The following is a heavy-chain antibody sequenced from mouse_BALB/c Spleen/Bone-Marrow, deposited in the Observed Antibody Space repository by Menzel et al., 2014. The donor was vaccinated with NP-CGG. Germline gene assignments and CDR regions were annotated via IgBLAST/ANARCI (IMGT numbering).Heavy chain of an antibody. J-gene: IGHJ3*01. Sequence: EVQLQQSGAELVKPGAPVKLSCTASGFNIKDTYMHWVKQRPEQGLEWIGRIDPANGNTKYDPKFQGKATITADTSSNTAYLQLSSLTSEDTAVYYCARPDLFAYWGQGTLVTVSA. V-gene: IGHV14-3*02. CDR2: IDPANGNT. CDR1: GFNIKDTY. CDR3: ARPDLFAY.